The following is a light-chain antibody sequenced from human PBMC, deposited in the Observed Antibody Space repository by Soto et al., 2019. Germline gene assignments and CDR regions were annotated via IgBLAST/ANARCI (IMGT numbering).Light chain of an antibody. CDR2: ATS. J-gene: IGKJ1*01. Sequence: TQSPGTLSLSPGERATLSCRAVQSVTSTYMAWYQQKPGQAPRLLIYATSFGATGIPDRFRGSGSGTDFTLTISSLEPEDSAVYYCQDSSTSPWPFGQGTKVEIK. V-gene: IGKV3-20*01. CDR3: QDSSTSPWP. CDR1: QSVTSTY.